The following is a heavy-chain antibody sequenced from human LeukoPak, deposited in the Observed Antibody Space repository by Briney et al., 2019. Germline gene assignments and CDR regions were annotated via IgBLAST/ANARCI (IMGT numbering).Heavy chain of an antibody. CDR1: GYTFTGYY. CDR3: ARGTVWFDP. D-gene: IGHD4-17*01. Sequence: GASVKVSCRASGYTFTGYYMHWVRQAPGQGLEWMGWINPNSGGTNYAQKFQGRVTMTRNTSISTAYMELSSLRSEDTAVYYCARGTVWFDPWGQGTLVTVSS. V-gene: IGHV1-2*02. CDR2: INPNSGGT. J-gene: IGHJ5*02.